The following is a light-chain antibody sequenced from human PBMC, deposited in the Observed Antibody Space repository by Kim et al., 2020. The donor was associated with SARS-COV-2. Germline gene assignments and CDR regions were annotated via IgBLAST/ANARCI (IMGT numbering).Light chain of an antibody. Sequence: EIVLTQSPGTLSLSPGERATLSCRASQSVRSSYLAWYQQKPGQGPRLLIYGASSRATGIPDRFSGSGSGTDFTLIISRLEPEDFAVYYCQHYATSPRTFGQGTKVEIK. V-gene: IGKV3-20*01. CDR3: QHYATSPRT. CDR2: GAS. CDR1: QSVRSSY. J-gene: IGKJ1*01.